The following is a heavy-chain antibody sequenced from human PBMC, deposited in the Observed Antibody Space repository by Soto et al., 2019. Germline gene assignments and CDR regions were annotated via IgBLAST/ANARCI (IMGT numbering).Heavy chain of an antibody. Sequence: ASVKVSCKVSGYTLTELSMHWVRQAPGKGLEWMGGFDPEDGETIYAQKFQGRVTMTEDTSTDTAYMELSSLRSEDTAVYYCATVGLHDYGVDYWGQGTLVTVSS. J-gene: IGHJ4*02. CDR3: ATVGLHDYGVDY. CDR1: GYTLTELS. CDR2: FDPEDGET. D-gene: IGHD4-17*01. V-gene: IGHV1-24*01.